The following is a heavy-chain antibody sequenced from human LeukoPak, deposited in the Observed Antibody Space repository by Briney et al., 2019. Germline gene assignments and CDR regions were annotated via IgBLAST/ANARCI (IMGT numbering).Heavy chain of an antibody. CDR1: GFTFDDYA. V-gene: IGHV3-9*01. CDR2: ISWNSGSI. J-gene: IGHJ4*02. CDR3: AKDMGYSSGLAFDY. D-gene: IGHD6-19*01. Sequence: ALSLSCAASGFTFDDYAMHWVRQAPGKGLEWVSGISWNSGSIGYADSVKGRFTISRDNAKNSLYLQMNSLRAEDTALYYCAKDMGYSSGLAFDYWGQGTLVTVSS.